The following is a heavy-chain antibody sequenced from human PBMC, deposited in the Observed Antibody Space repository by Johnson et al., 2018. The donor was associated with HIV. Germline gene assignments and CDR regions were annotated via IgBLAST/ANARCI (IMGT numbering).Heavy chain of an antibody. Sequence: QVQLVESGGGVVQPGRSLRLSCAASGFTFSDYYMSWIRQAPGKGLEWVSYISTSGNTIYYADSVKGRFTIPRDNAKKSLYLQMNSLRAEDTAVYYCARSVALIVATFDAFDIWGQGTMVTVSS. J-gene: IGHJ3*02. V-gene: IGHV3-11*04. CDR1: GFTFSDYY. D-gene: IGHD5-12*01. CDR2: ISTSGNTI. CDR3: ARSVALIVATFDAFDI.